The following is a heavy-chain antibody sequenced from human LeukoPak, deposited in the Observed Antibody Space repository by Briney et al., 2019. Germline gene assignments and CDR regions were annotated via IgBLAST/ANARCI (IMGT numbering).Heavy chain of an antibody. D-gene: IGHD2-15*01. CDR2: IYHTGST. CDR3: ARERAGAANPPMDY. J-gene: IGHJ4*02. Sequence: ASETLSLTCTVSGGSINSGSYYWAWIRQPPGKGLEWIGSIYHTGSTSSYPSLKSRVTISVDTSKNQFSLKLRSVTAADTAVYYCARERAGAANPPMDYWGQGTLVTVSS. CDR1: GGSINSGSYY. V-gene: IGHV4-39*07.